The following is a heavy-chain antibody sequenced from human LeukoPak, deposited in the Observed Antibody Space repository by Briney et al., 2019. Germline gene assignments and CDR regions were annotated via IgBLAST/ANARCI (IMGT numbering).Heavy chain of an antibody. V-gene: IGHV4-39*01. D-gene: IGHD3-9*01. CDR2: IYYSGGT. CDR3: ARSTLLRYFDWLFFDY. J-gene: IGHJ4*02. Sequence: SETLSLTCTVSGGSISSSSYYWGWIRQPPGKGLEWIGSIYYSGGTYYNPSLKSRVTISVDTSKNQFSLKLSSVTAADTAVYYCARSTLLRYFDWLFFDYWGQGTLVTVSS. CDR1: GGSISSSSYY.